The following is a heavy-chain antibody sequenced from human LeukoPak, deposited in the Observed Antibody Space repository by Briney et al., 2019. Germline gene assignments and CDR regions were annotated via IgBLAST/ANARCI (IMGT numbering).Heavy chain of an antibody. V-gene: IGHV3-23*01. D-gene: IGHD6-13*01. CDR2: ISGSGGST. CDR1: GFTFSSYG. J-gene: IGHJ4*02. Sequence: GGSLRLSCAASGFTFSSYGMSWVRQAPGKGLEWVSVISGSGGSTYYADSVKGRFTISRDNSEKTLYLQMNSLRAEDTAVYYCARDPDLESSWFFDYWGQGTPVTVSS. CDR3: ARDPDLESSWFFDY.